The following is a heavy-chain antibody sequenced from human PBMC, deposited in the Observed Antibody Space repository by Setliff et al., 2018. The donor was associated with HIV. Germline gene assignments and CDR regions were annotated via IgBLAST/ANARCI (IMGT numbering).Heavy chain of an antibody. J-gene: IGHJ6*03. CDR3: ARHVDCSTTSCYARPYYFYYMDV. Sequence: SETLSLTCAVSGYSISSGYYWGWIRQPPGKGLEWIGSIYHSGSTYYNPSPNSRVTISVVTSKNQFSLKLSSVTAADTAVYYCARHVDCSTTSCYARPYYFYYMDVWGKGTTVTVSS. V-gene: IGHV4-38-2*01. D-gene: IGHD2-2*01. CDR2: IYHSGST. CDR1: GYSISSGYY.